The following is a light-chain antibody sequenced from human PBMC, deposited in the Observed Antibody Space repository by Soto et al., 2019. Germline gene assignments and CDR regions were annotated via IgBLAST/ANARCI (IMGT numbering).Light chain of an antibody. CDR3: CSYAGSNNLI. J-gene: IGLJ1*01. CDR2: EVS. CDR1: SSDIGAYNY. Sequence: QSALTQPPSASGSPGQSVTISCTGTSSDIGAYNYVSWYQQYPGKAPKLMIFEVSKRPSGVPDRFSGSKSGNVASLTVSGLQAEDEADYYCCSYAGSNNLIFGTGTKVTVL. V-gene: IGLV2-8*01.